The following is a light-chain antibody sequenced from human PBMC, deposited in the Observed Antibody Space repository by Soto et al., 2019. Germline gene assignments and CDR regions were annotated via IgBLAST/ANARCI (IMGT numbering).Light chain of an antibody. Sequence: EIVMTQSPATLSVSPGERATLSCRASQSVRSNLAWYQQKPGQAPRLLIYGASTRATGTPARFSGSGSGTEFTLTISSLRSEDFAVYYCQQYNNWPLHFGGGTKVDIK. J-gene: IGKJ4*01. CDR1: QSVRSN. CDR2: GAS. CDR3: QQYNNWPLH. V-gene: IGKV3-15*01.